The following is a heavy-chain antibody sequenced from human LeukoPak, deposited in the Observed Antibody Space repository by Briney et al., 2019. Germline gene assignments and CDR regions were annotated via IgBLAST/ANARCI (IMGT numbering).Heavy chain of an antibody. CDR2: FDPEQGKP. V-gene: IGHV1-24*01. CDR3: ATRSGDFWSGYEN. CDR1: GSSLPDLN. Sequence: GASVKVSCKVSGSSLPDLNMQWVRQAPGKGLECMGGFDPEQGKPIYAQKFQGRVTMTEETATDTAYMELTSLRSEDTALYYCATRSGDFWSGYENWGQGTLVTVSS. J-gene: IGHJ4*02. D-gene: IGHD3-3*01.